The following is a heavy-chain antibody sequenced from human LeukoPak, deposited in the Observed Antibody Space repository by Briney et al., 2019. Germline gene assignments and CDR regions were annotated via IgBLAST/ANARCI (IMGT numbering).Heavy chain of an antibody. CDR1: GFTFSSYA. CDR2: ISYDGSNK. V-gene: IGHV3-30*04. D-gene: IGHD6-19*01. CDR3: ARVADHDSGCPYD. J-gene: IGHJ4*02. Sequence: PGGSLRLSCAASGFTFSSYAMHWVRQAPGKGLEWVAVISYDGSNKYYADSVKGRFTISRDNSKNTLYLQMNSLRAEDMGVYYCARVADHDSGCPYDCGQGTLVTVSA.